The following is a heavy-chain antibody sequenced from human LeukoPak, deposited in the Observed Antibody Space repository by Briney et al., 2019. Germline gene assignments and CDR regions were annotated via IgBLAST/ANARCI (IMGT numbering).Heavy chain of an antibody. J-gene: IGHJ4*02. Sequence: GGSLRLSCTASGFTFNNYPMNWVRQTPGKGLECVSSISSQSSYRYYADSVKGRFTISRDNAKNSLSLQMDSLRAEDTAVYYCARAGNYYGSGSYYYFDYWGQGTLVTVSS. D-gene: IGHD3-10*01. CDR3: ARAGNYYGSGSYYYFDY. V-gene: IGHV3-21*01. CDR1: GFTFNNYP. CDR2: ISSQSSYR.